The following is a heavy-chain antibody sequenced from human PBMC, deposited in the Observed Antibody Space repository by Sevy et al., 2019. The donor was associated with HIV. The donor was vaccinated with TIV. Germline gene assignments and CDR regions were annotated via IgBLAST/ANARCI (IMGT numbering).Heavy chain of an antibody. V-gene: IGHV4-34*01. Sequence: SETLSLTCGVHDGSFSGYYWNWIRQLPGKGLEWIGEINESGITYYNPSLKCRVTISVDTSKKQFSLKLNPVTAADTAVYFCARSPPVVVVPGAPSWFDPWGQGTLVTVSS. CDR1: DGSFSGYY. CDR3: ARSPPVVVVPGAPSWFDP. D-gene: IGHD2-2*01. CDR2: INESGIT. J-gene: IGHJ5*02.